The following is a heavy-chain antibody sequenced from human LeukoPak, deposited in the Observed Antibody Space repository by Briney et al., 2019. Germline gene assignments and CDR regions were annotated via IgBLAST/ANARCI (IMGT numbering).Heavy chain of an antibody. Sequence: GGSLRLSCAASGFTFSSYGMHWVRQAPGKGLEWVAFIRYDGSNNYYADSVKGRFTISRDNSKNTLYLQMNSLRAEDTAVYYCAKVFWSGYFRYFDYWGQGTLVTVSS. CDR2: IRYDGSNN. D-gene: IGHD3-3*01. J-gene: IGHJ4*02. CDR3: AKVFWSGYFRYFDY. V-gene: IGHV3-30*02. CDR1: GFTFSSYG.